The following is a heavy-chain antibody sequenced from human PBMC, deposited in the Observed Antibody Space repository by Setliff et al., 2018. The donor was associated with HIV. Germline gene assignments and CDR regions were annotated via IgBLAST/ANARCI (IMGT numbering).Heavy chain of an antibody. J-gene: IGHJ3*02. CDR2: IYYSGST. CDR3: ARGGKRAFDI. CDR1: GGSISGYY. Sequence: SETLSLTCTVSGGSISGYYCNWIRQPPGKGLEWIGYIYYSGSTNYNPSLKSQVTISIDMSKIHFSLKLSSVSAADTALYYCARGGKRAFDIWGQGAMVTVSS. V-gene: IGHV4-59*01.